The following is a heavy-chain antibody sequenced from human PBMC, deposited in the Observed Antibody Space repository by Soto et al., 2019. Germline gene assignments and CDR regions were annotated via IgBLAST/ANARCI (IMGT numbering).Heavy chain of an antibody. CDR3: ARGPESRSTAYFDY. CDR2: ISPYNGNT. J-gene: IGHJ4*02. Sequence: ASVKVSCKASRYTFTNYGITWVRQAPGQGLEWMGWISPYNGNTNYAQKVQGRVTMSTDTSTGTAYLELRSLRSDDTAVYSCARGPESRSTAYFDYWGQGIQGTVSS. V-gene: IGHV1-18*01. CDR1: RYTFTNYG. D-gene: IGHD2-2*01.